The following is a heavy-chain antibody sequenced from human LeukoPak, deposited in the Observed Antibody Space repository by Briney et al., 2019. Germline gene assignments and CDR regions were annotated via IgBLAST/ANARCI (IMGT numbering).Heavy chain of an antibody. D-gene: IGHD2-2*01. CDR2: NRGSGGSK. J-gene: IGHJ4*02. CDR3: AKRKDLGYCSSTSCYYYFDY. V-gene: IGHV3-23*01. CDR1: GFTFNNYA. Sequence: GGSLRLSCVASGFTFNNYAMSWVRQAPGKGLEWVSANRGSGGSKYYADSVKGRFIVSRDNSKNTLYLQMNSLRAEDTAIYYCAKRKDLGYCSSTSCYYYFDYWGQGTLVTVSS.